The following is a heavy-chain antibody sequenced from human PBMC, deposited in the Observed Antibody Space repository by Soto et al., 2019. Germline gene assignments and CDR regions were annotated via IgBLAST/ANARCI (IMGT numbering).Heavy chain of an antibody. CDR1: GYSFTSYW. V-gene: IGHV5-10-1*01. CDR3: ARQEYSYGYYYGMDV. J-gene: IGHJ6*02. D-gene: IGHD5-18*01. Sequence: GESLKISCKGSGYSFTSYWIIWVRQMPGKGLEWMGRIDPSDSYTNYSPSFQGHVTISADKSISTAYLQWSSLKASDTAMYYCARQEYSYGYYYGMDVWGQGTTVTVSS. CDR2: IDPSDSYT.